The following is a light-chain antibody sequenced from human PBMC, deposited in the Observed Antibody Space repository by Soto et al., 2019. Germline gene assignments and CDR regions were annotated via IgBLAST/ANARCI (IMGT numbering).Light chain of an antibody. CDR2: AAS. CDR1: QSISSY. CDR3: QQSYSTPIT. V-gene: IGKV1-39*01. J-gene: IGKJ5*01. Sequence: DIHITHSPSSLSSSLVDRVTITCRASQSISSYLNWYQQKPGKAPKLLIYAASSLQSGVPSRFSGSGSGTDFTLTISSLQPEDFATYYCQQSYSTPITFGQGTRLEIK.